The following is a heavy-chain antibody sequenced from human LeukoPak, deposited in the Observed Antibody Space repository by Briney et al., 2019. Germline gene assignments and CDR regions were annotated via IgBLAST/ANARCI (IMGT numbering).Heavy chain of an antibody. CDR3: ATEYDYVGGSYRQQLDY. V-gene: IGHV3-48*04. Sequence: PGGSLRHSCAASGFTFSNYSMTSVRQAPGKGLEWVSYISSSRRTKYYADYVKGRFTISRDNAKNSLYLQMNQLRAEETAVDYFATEYDYVGGSYRQQLDYWGQGTLATVSA. D-gene: IGHD3-16*02. CDR1: GFTFSNYS. CDR2: ISSSRRTK. J-gene: IGHJ4*02.